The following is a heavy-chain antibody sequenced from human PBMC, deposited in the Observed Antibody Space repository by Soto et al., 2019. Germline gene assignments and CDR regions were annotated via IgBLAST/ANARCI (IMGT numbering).Heavy chain of an antibody. CDR3: AREKDGAVADSGAFDI. J-gene: IGHJ3*02. CDR1: GYTFTSYG. V-gene: IGHV1-18*01. CDR2: ISAYNGNT. Sequence: ASVKVSCKASGYTFTSYGISWVRQAPGQGLEWMGWISAYNGNTNYAQKLQGRVTMTTDTSTSTAYMELRSLRSDDTAVYYCAREKDGAVADSGAFDIWGQGTMVTVSS. D-gene: IGHD6-19*01.